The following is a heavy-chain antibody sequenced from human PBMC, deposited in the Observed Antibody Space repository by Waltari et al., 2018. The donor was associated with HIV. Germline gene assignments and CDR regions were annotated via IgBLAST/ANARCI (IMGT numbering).Heavy chain of an antibody. J-gene: IGHJ4*02. CDR2: IYTSGST. V-gene: IGHV4-61*02. CDR1: GGSISSGSYY. CDR3: ARESNYLVTDY. Sequence: QVQLQESGPGLVKPSQTLSLTCTVSGGSISSGSYYWSWIRQSDGKGLEWIGRIYTSGSTNYNPSLKSRVTISVDTSKNQFSLKLSSVTAADTAVYYCARESNYLVTDYWGQGTLVTVSS. D-gene: IGHD4-4*01.